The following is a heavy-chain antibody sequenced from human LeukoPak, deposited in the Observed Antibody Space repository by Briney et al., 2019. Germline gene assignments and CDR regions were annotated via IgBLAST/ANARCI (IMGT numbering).Heavy chain of an antibody. D-gene: IGHD3-10*01. Sequence: GGSLRLSCAASGFSFSSYAMSWVRQAPGKGLEWVSAISGSGGSTYYADSVKGRFTISRDNSNNTLYLQMNSLRAEDTAVYYCAKSGSYGTMWFDPWGQGTLVTVSS. CDR1: GFSFSSYA. J-gene: IGHJ5*02. V-gene: IGHV3-23*01. CDR3: AKSGSYGTMWFDP. CDR2: ISGSGGST.